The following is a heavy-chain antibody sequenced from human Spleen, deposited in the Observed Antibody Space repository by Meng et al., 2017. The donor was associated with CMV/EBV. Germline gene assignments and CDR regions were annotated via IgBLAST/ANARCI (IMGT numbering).Heavy chain of an antibody. J-gene: IGHJ6*02. Sequence: GSLRLSCTVSGDSMTSGDYWSWIRLSPGKGLEWIGYIFYTGSTNYNPSLKNRVTISIDTSKSQFSLKLTSVTAADTAVYYCARERSTVTTDYNYYYYYGMDVWGQGTTVTVSS. D-gene: IGHD4-11*01. CDR3: ARERSTVTTDYNYYYYYGMDV. CDR1: GDSMTSGDY. V-gene: IGHV4-61*08. CDR2: IFYTGST.